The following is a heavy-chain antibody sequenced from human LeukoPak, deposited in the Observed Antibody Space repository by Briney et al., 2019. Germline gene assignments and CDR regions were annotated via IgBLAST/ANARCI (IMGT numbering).Heavy chain of an antibody. CDR2: ISAYNGNT. V-gene: IGHV1-18*01. J-gene: IGHJ3*02. D-gene: IGHD3-22*01. CDR1: GFTFTSYG. Sequence: ASVKPSCTASGFTFTSYGISWVRQAPGQGVGWMGWISAYNGNTIYAQKLQGRVTMNTDTSTSTAYMEVRSLRSDDTAVYYCARSRINTYYYDSSGPGAFDIWGQGTMVTVSS. CDR3: ARSRINTYYYDSSGPGAFDI.